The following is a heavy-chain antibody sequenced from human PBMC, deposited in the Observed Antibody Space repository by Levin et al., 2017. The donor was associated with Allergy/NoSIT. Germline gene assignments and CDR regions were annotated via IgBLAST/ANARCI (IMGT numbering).Heavy chain of an antibody. J-gene: IGHJ6*02. CDR3: ARPPTVTTNYGMDV. D-gene: IGHD4-17*01. V-gene: IGHV3-21*01. CDR2: ISSSSSYI. Sequence: GGSLRLSCAASGFTFSSYSMNWVRQAPGKGLEWVSSISSSSSYIYYADSVKGRFTISRDNAKNSLYLQMNSLRAEDTAVYYCARPPTVTTNYGMDVWGQGTTVTVSS. CDR1: GFTFSSYS.